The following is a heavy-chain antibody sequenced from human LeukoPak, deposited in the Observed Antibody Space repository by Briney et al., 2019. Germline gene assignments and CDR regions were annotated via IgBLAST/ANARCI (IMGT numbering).Heavy chain of an antibody. D-gene: IGHD3-10*01. CDR3: ARDQGNYYGSGSYDY. CDR2: ISSSSTI. CDR1: GFTFSSYS. J-gene: IGHJ4*02. Sequence: PGGSLRPSCAASGFTFSSYSMNWVRRAPGKGLEWVSYISSSSTIYYADSVKGRFTISRDNAKNSLYLQMNSLRAEDTAVYYCARDQGNYYGSGSYDYWGQGTLVTVSS. V-gene: IGHV3-48*01.